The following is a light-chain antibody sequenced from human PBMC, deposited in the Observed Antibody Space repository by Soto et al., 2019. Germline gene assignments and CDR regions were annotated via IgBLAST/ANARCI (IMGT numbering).Light chain of an antibody. CDR1: RDISNS. J-gene: IGKJ4*01. CDR2: GAS. CDR3: QQYNNWRLT. Sequence: DIQMTQTPSSVPASVGDRLTITCRASRDISNSLAWYQQTPGKAPKLLLRGASSLHRGVPSRFSGGGAGTEFTLTISSLQSEDFAVYYCQQYNNWRLTFGGGTKVDIK. V-gene: IGKV1-12*01.